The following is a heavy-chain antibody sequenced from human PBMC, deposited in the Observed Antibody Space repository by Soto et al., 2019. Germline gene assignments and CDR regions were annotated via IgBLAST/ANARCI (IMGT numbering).Heavy chain of an antibody. D-gene: IGHD3-10*01. V-gene: IGHV3-15*07. CDR3: SAEGEGAGGGGRFDY. Sequence: GGSLRLSCAASGFTFSNAWINWVRQAPGKGLEWVGRIKSKTDGGTPDYAAPVKGRFAISRDDSKNMVYLQMNSLKTEDTGIYCCSAEGEGAGGGGRFDYWGHGTLVTVSS. CDR2: IKSKTDGGTP. J-gene: IGHJ4*01. CDR1: GFTFSNAW.